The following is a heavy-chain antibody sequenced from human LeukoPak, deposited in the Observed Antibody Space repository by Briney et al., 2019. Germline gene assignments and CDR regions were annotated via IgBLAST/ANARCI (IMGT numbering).Heavy chain of an antibody. D-gene: IGHD3-3*01. J-gene: IGHJ5*02. CDR2: ISSSSSYI. V-gene: IGHV3-21*01. CDR3: ARSTTDFWSGDFDP. Sequence: PGGSLRLXXAASGFXFSSYSMNWVRQAPGKGLEWVSSISSSSSYIYYADSVKGRFTISRDNAKNSLYLQMNSLRAEDTAVYYCARSTTDFWSGDFDPWGQGTLVTVSS. CDR1: GFXFSSYS.